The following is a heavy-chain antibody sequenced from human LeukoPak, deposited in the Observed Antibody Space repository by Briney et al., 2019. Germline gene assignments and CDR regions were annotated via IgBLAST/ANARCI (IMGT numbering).Heavy chain of an antibody. Sequence: GASVKVSCKASGGTFSSYAISWVRQAPGQGLEWMGGTIPIFGTANYTQKFQGRVTITTDESTSTAYIELSSLRSEDTAVYYCARDRGAYDVWGKGTTVTVSS. V-gene: IGHV1-69*05. J-gene: IGHJ6*04. D-gene: IGHD4-17*01. CDR3: ARDRGAYDV. CDR1: GGTFSSYA. CDR2: TIPIFGTA.